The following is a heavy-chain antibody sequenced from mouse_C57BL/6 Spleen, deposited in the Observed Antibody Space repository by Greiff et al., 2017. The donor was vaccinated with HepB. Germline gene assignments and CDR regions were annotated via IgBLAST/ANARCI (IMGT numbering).Heavy chain of an antibody. CDR1: GYAFSSSW. CDR2: IYPGDGDT. D-gene: IGHD1-1*01. CDR3: ARERDGSSYYYFDY. Sequence: VQLQQSGPELVKPGASVKISCKASGYAFSSSWMNWVKQRPGKGLEWIGRIYPGDGDTNYNGKFKGKATLTADKSASTAYMQLSSLTFEDSAVYFCARERDGSSYYYFDYWGQGTTLTVSS. J-gene: IGHJ2*01. V-gene: IGHV1-82*01.